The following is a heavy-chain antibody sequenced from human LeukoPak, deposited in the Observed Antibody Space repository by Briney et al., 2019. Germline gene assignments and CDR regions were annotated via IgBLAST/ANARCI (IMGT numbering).Heavy chain of an antibody. CDR2: IYYSGST. D-gene: IGHD3-16*01. CDR3: ARVRRLYDYVWGSYLGDAFDI. Sequence: NPSETLSLTCTVSGGSVSSGDYYWSWIRQPPGKGLEWIGYIYYSGSTYYNPSLKSRVTISVDTSKNQFSLKLSSVTAADTAVYYCARVRRLYDYVWGSYLGDAFDIWSQGTMVTVSS. CDR1: GGSVSSGDYY. J-gene: IGHJ3*02. V-gene: IGHV4-30-4*01.